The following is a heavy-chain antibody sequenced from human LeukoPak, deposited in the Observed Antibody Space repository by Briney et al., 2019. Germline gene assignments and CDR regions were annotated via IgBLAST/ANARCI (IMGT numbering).Heavy chain of an antibody. CDR3: ARDELHNFAY. CDR1: GFTFTGHS. V-gene: IGHV3-21*01. CDR2: ISTSSSYI. D-gene: IGHD1-7*01. Sequence: KPGGSLRLSCVASGFTFTGHSMHWVRQAPGKGLEWVSFISTSSSYIYYADSVKGRFTISRDNSKNTLYLQMNSLRAEDTAVYYCARDELHNFAYWGQGTLVTVSS. J-gene: IGHJ4*02.